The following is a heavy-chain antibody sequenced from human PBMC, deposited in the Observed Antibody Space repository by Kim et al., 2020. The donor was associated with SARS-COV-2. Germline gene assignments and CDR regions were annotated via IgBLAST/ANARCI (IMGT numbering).Heavy chain of an antibody. V-gene: IGHV1-18*04. CDR3: ARVNQYYGSGSYYNY. J-gene: IGHJ4*02. D-gene: IGHD3-10*01. Sequence: ASVKVSCKASGYTFTSYGISWVRQAPGQGLEWMGWISAYNGNTNYAQKLQGRVTMTTDTSTSTAYMELRSLRSDDTAVYYCARVNQYYGSGSYYNYWGQGTLVTVSS. CDR1: GYTFTSYG. CDR2: ISAYNGNT.